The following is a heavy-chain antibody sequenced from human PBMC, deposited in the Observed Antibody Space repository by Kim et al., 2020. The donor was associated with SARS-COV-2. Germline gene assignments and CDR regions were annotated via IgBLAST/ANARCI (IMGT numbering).Heavy chain of an antibody. D-gene: IGHD6-13*01. J-gene: IGHJ4*02. Sequence: YAQKLQGRVTMTTDTSTSTAYMELRSLRSDDTAVYYCARGLIAAAGTLDYWGQGTLVTVSS. V-gene: IGHV1-18*01. CDR3: ARGLIAAAGTLDY.